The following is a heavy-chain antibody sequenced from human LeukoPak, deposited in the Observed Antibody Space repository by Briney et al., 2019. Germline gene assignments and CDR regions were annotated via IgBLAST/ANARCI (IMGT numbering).Heavy chain of an antibody. J-gene: IGHJ6*03. CDR2: IYYSGST. V-gene: IGHV4-59*01. Sequence: SETLSLTCTVSGVSTSSYSWNWIRQPPGKGLEWIGYIYYSGSTNYNPSLKSRVTISIDTSKNQFSLRLTSVTAADTAVYYCARDAEELPTREMYYYYYMDVWGKGTTVTVSS. CDR1: GVSTSSYS. D-gene: IGHD1-26*01. CDR3: ARDAEELPTREMYYYYYMDV.